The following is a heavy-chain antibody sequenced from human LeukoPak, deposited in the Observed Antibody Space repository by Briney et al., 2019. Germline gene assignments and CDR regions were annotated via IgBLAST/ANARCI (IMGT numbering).Heavy chain of an antibody. V-gene: IGHV4-59*01. CDR2: VYYSGSS. CDR1: GGSISSYY. J-gene: IGHJ4*02. D-gene: IGHD3-22*01. CDR3: ARGSYDSSGYYWAYYFDY. Sequence: SETLSLTCTVSGGSISSYYWSWIRQPPGKGLEWIGYVYYSGSSHYNPPLKSRVTISVDTSKNQFSLKLTSVTAADTAVYYCARGSYDSSGYYWAYYFDYWGQGTLVTVSS.